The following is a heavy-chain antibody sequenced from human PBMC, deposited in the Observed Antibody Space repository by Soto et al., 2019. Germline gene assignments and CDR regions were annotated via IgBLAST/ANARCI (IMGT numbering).Heavy chain of an antibody. Sequence: PGGSLRLSCAASGFPFSSYAMSWARQAPGEGLEWVSVIYSGGSTYYADSVKGRFTISRDNSKNTLYLQMNSLRAEDTAVHYCARDLAPAGGFYYWGQGTLVTVSS. CDR2: IYSGGST. J-gene: IGHJ4*02. CDR1: GFPFSSYA. D-gene: IGHD2-2*01. V-gene: IGHV3-53*01. CDR3: ARDLAPAGGFYY.